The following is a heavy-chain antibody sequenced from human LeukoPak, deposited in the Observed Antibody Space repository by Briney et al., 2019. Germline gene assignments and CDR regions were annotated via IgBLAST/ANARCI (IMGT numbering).Heavy chain of an antibody. CDR3: ARGRYGYGYGLDY. Sequence: SETLSLTCAVYGGSFSGYYWSWIRQPPGKGLEWIGEINHSGSTNYNPSLKSRVTISVDTSKNQFSLKLSSVTAADTAVYYCARGRYGYGYGLDYWGQGTLVTVSS. J-gene: IGHJ4*02. CDR2: INHSGST. V-gene: IGHV4-34*01. CDR1: GGSFSGYY. D-gene: IGHD5-18*01.